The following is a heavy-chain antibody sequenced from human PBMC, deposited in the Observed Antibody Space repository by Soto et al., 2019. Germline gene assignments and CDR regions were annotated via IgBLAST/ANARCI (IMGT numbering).Heavy chain of an antibody. CDR2: ISSGSTYI. D-gene: IGHD4-4*01. V-gene: IGHV3-21*06. CDR3: ARDRTNGLYSNDAFDI. CDR1: GFTFNIYT. J-gene: IGHJ3*02. Sequence: GGSLRLSCAASGFTFNIYTMNWVRQAPGKGLEWVSSISSGSTYISDADSVKGRFIISRDNAKNSLYLQMISLGVEDTAVYYCARDRTNGLYSNDAFDIWGQGTMVTVSS.